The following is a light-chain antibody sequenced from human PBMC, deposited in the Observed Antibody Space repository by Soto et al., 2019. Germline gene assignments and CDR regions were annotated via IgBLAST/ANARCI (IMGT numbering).Light chain of an antibody. J-gene: IGKJ1*01. V-gene: IGKV3D-15*01. CDR2: GAS. Sequence: EIVMTQSPATLSVSPGEIAILSFSASQSMSSNLAWYQQRPGQAPRLLIYGASTRATGIPDRFSGSGSGTEFTLTITSLQPDDFATYYCQQYNSYPWTFGQGTKVDIK. CDR1: QSMSSN. CDR3: QQYNSYPWT.